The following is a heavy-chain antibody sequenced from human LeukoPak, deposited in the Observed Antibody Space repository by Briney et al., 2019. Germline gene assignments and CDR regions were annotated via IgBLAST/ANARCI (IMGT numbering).Heavy chain of an antibody. Sequence: GGSLRLFCAASGFTFSFYSMNWVRQAPGQGLEWVSIISRDSRTIFYADSVKGRFTVSRDNAQNSLYLQMNSLRAEDTAVYYCATSPPGGPIDNWGQGTLVTVSS. J-gene: IGHJ4*02. D-gene: IGHD3-16*01. CDR3: ATSPPGGPIDN. CDR1: GFTFSFYS. CDR2: ISRDSRTI. V-gene: IGHV3-21*01.